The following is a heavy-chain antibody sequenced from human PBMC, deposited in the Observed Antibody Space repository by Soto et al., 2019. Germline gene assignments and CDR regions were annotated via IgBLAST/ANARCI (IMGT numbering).Heavy chain of an antibody. CDR2: MNPYTGKA. V-gene: IGHV1-8*01. Sequence: ASVKVSCKASGYTFTTYDINWVRQAPGQGLEWMGWMNPYTGKAGYAQKFQGRVTMTRDNSISTAYMELSSLRSEDTAVYYCARRKERSGPNYFDYWGLETLVTVSS. J-gene: IGHJ4*02. CDR3: ARRKERSGPNYFDY. CDR1: GYTFTTYD. D-gene: IGHD6-25*01.